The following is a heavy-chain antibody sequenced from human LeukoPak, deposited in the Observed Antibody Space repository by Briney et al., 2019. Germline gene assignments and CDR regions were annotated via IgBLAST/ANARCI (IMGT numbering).Heavy chain of an antibody. CDR1: GFTFSSYG. D-gene: IGHD3-10*01. CDR2: IRYDGSNK. J-gene: IGHJ4*02. Sequence: GGSLRLSXAASGFTFSSYGMHWVRQASGKGLEWVAFIRYDGSNKYYADSVKGRFTISRDNSKNTLYPQMNSLRAEDTAVYYCAKDHITMVRTIDYWGQGTLVTVSS. V-gene: IGHV3-30*02. CDR3: AKDHITMVRTIDY.